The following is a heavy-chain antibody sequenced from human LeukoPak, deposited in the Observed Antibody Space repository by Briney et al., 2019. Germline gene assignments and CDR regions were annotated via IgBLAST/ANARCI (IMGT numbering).Heavy chain of an antibody. D-gene: IGHD2-2*01. Sequence: GGSLRLSCAASGFTFSSYWMSWVRQAPGKGLEWVANIKQDGSGKYYVDSVKGRFTISRDNAKNSLYLQMNSLRAEDTAVYYCARVSDCSSTSCYSYAAHLDYWGQGTLVTVSS. J-gene: IGHJ4*02. CDR2: IKQDGSGK. CDR1: GFTFSSYW. CDR3: ARVSDCSSTSCYSYAAHLDY. V-gene: IGHV3-7*01.